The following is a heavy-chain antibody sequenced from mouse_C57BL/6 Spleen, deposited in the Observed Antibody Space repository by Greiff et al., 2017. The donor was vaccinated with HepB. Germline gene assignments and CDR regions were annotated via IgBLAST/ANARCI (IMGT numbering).Heavy chain of an antibody. CDR1: GFNIKDDY. V-gene: IGHV14-4*01. CDR3: TTGYFDY. Sequence: EVQLQQSGAELVRPGASVKVSCTASGFNIKDDYMHWVKQRPEQGLEWIGWIDPENGDTEYASKFQGKATITADTSSNTAYLQLSSLTSEDTAVYYCTTGYFDYWGQGTTLTVSS. CDR2: IDPENGDT. J-gene: IGHJ2*01.